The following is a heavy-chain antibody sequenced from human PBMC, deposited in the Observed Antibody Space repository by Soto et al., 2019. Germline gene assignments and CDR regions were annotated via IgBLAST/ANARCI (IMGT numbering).Heavy chain of an antibody. V-gene: IGHV3-23*01. CDR3: AKARCTGNSCYVPDY. Sequence: EVQLLESGGGLVQPGGSLRLSCAASGFTVNSYTMARVRQAPGKGLEWVSSISGSGGSPSYADSVQGRFTISRDNSRNTISLQMNSLRAEDTATYYCAKARCTGNSCYVPDYWGHGSLVTVSS. D-gene: IGHD2-8*02. J-gene: IGHJ4*01. CDR1: GFTVNSYT. CDR2: ISGSGGSP.